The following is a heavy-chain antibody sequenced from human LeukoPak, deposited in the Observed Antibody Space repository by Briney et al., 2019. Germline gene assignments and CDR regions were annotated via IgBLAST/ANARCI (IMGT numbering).Heavy chain of an antibody. J-gene: IGHJ3*02. V-gene: IGHV3-66*01. CDR3: ARGVLRYFDWLLGFDAFDI. CDR1: GFTVSRNY. Sequence: PGGSLRLSCAASGFTVSRNYMSWVRQAPGKGLEWVSVIYSGGSTYYADSVKGRFTISRDNSKNTLYLQMNSLRAEDTAVYYCARGVLRYFDWLLGFDAFDIWGQGTMVTVSS. CDR2: IYSGGST. D-gene: IGHD3-9*01.